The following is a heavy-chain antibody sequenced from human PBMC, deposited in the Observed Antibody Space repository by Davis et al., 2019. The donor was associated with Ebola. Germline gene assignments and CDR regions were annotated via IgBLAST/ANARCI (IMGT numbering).Heavy chain of an antibody. CDR2: IYYSGST. CDR1: GGSISSSSYY. D-gene: IGHD6-13*01. J-gene: IGHJ4*02. CDR3: ARRGSSRPFDY. Sequence: PSETLSLTCTVSGGSISSSSYYWGWIRQPPGKGLEWIGNIYYSGSTYYSPSLKSRITISVDTSKNQFSLKLNSVTAADTAVYYCARRGSSRPFDYWGQGTLVTVSS. V-gene: IGHV4-39*01.